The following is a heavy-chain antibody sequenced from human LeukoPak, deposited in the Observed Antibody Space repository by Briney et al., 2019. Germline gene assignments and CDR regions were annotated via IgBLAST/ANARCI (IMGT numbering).Heavy chain of an antibody. CDR2: IIPIFGIA. CDR3: ARASSYVAGGLIPYYYYGMDV. D-gene: IGHD4-11*01. CDR1: AGTFSSYA. Sequence: ASVTVACKASAGTFSSYAIGWVRHPHGHLLEWMGRIIPIFGIANYAQKFQGRVTITADKSTSTAYMELSSLRSEDTAVYYCARASSYVAGGLIPYYYYGMDVWGQGTTVTVSS. J-gene: IGHJ6*02. V-gene: IGHV1-69*04.